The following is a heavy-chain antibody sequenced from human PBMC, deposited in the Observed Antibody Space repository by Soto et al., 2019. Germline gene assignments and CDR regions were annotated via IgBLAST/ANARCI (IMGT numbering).Heavy chain of an antibody. CDR2: IYYSGST. V-gene: IGHV4-30-4*01. J-gene: IGHJ4*02. D-gene: IGHD5-18*01. CDR3: ARVRRIRLWLPEEYFAY. Sequence: SETLSLTCTVSGGSISSGDYYWSWIRQPPGKGLECIVYIYYSGSTYYNPSLKSRVTISLDTSKNQFSLKLSSVTAADSAGYCSARVRRIRLWLPEEYFAYCGQGTL. CDR1: GGSISSGDYY.